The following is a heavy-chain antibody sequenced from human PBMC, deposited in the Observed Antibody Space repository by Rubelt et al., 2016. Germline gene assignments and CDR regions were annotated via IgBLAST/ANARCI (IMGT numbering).Heavy chain of an antibody. CDR1: GFTFSGSA. D-gene: IGHD6-19*01. J-gene: IGHJ4*02. Sequence: VQLVESGGGLVQPGGSLKLSCAASGFTFSGSAMHWVRQAPGKGLEWVAVISYDGGNKYYADSVKGRFTISRDNSNNTLYLQMNSLRAEDTAVYYCAKETSSGWYYFDYWGQGTLVTVSS. CDR2: ISYDGGNK. CDR3: AKETSSGWYYFDY. V-gene: IGHV3-30*04.